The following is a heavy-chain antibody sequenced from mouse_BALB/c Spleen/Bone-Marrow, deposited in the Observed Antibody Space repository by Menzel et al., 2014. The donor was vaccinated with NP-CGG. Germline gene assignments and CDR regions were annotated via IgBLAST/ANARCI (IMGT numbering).Heavy chain of an antibody. D-gene: IGHD2-14*01. CDR2: INPSDNYT. Sequence: QVQLQQPGAELVKPGASVKMSCKASGYTFTSYWMHWVKQRPGQGLEWIGAINPSDNYTHYNQEFKGKATLTVDTSSSTAYMQLSSLASEDSAVYYCTNLGTYWGQGTLVTVSA. J-gene: IGHJ3*01. V-gene: IGHV1S127*01. CDR3: TNLGTY. CDR1: GYTFTSYW.